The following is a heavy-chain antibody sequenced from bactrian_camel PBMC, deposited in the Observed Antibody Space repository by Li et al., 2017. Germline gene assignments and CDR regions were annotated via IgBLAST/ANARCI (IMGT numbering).Heavy chain of an antibody. J-gene: IGHJ4*01. CDR3: AASGTTYVSCGTGAWRFDY. CDR1: GYSYSSLC. Sequence: ASGYSYSSLCMGWFRQAPGQEREGVAAIRTGGGSTYYVDSVKGRFTISQDNAENTVYLQMNSLKPEDSSMYYCAASGTTYVSCGTGAWRFDYWGQGTQVTVS. V-gene: IGHV3S28*01. D-gene: IGHD5*01. CDR2: IRTGGGST.